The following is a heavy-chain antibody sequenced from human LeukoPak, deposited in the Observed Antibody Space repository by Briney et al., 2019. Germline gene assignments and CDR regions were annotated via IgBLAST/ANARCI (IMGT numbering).Heavy chain of an antibody. D-gene: IGHD2-21*02. Sequence: SETPSLTCTVSGGSISSYYWSWIRQPPGKGLEWIGYIYYSGSTNYNPSLKSRVTISVDTSKNQFSLKVSSVTAADTAVYYCARGGFYCGGDCYVDYWGQGTLVTVSS. CDR3: ARGGFYCGGDCYVDY. J-gene: IGHJ4*02. CDR1: GGSISSYY. V-gene: IGHV4-59*12. CDR2: IYYSGST.